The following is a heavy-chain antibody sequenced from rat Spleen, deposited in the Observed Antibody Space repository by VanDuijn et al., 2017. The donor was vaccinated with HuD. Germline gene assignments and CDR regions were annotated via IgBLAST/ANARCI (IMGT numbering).Heavy chain of an antibody. J-gene: IGHJ2*01. CDR2: ISYDGSGT. D-gene: IGHD5-1*01. CDR1: GFTFSNYD. Sequence: EVQLVESGGGLVQPGRSLKFSCAASGFTFSNYDMAWVRQAPTQGLEWVATISYDGSGTYYRDSVKGRFTISRDNAKSTLYLQMDSLRSEDTATYYCARHSNWGFDYWGQGVMVTVSS. V-gene: IGHV5-29*01. CDR3: ARHSNWGFDY.